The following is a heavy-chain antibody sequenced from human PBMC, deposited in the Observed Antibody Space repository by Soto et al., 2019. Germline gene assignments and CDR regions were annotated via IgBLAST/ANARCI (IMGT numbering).Heavy chain of an antibody. Sequence: SETLSLTCAVYGGSFSGYYWSWIRQPPGKGLEWIGEINHSGSTNYNPSLKSRVTISVDTSKDQFSLKLSSVTAADTAVYYCAREFALDYYYYYMDVWGKGTTVTVSS. J-gene: IGHJ6*03. CDR1: GGSFSGYY. CDR3: AREFALDYYYYYMDV. V-gene: IGHV4-34*01. CDR2: INHSGST. D-gene: IGHD2-21*01.